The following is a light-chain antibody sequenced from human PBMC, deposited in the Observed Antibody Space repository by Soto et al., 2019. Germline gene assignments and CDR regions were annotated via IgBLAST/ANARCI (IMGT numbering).Light chain of an antibody. Sequence: DIQMTQSPSTLSASVGDRVTITCRASQSISSWLAWYQQKPGKPPKLLIYDASSLESGVPSRFSGSGSGTEFTLTISSLQPDDFATYYCQQYNSYSYTFAQGTKLEIK. CDR2: DAS. J-gene: IGKJ2*01. CDR1: QSISSW. V-gene: IGKV1-5*01. CDR3: QQYNSYSYT.